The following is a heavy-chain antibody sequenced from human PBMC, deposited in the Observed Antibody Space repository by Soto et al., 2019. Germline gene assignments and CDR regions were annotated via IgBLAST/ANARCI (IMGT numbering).Heavy chain of an antibody. Sequence: VASVKVSCKASGYTFTSYGISWVRQAPGQGLEWMGWISAYNGNTNYAQKLQGRVTMTTDTSTSTACMELRSLRSDDTAVYYCARDPGSWYFDYWGQGTLVTVSS. J-gene: IGHJ4*02. D-gene: IGHD6-13*01. CDR3: ARDPGSWYFDY. CDR2: ISAYNGNT. V-gene: IGHV1-18*01. CDR1: GYTFTSYG.